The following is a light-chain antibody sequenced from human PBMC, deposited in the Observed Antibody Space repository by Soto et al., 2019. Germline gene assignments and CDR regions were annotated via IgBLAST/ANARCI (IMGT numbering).Light chain of an antibody. CDR2: GAS. J-gene: IGKJ1*01. Sequence: EIVLTQSPGTLSLSPGERATLSCRASQSISSSHLAWYQQNPGQAPRLLIYGASTRATGIPGRFSGSGSETDFTLTISRLEPEDFAVYYCQQFDTPPWTFGQGTKVEIK. V-gene: IGKV3-20*01. CDR3: QQFDTPPWT. CDR1: QSISSSH.